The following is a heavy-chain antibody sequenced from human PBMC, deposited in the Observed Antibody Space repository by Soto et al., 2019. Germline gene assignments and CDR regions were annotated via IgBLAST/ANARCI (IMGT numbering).Heavy chain of an antibody. Sequence: QVQLQESGPGLVKPSQTLSLTCTVSGGSISSGGYYWSWIRQHPGKGLEWIGYIYYSGSTYYNPSLKSRVTISVDTSKNQFSLKLSSVTAADTAVYYCARGDRSYENDAFDIWGQGTMVTVSS. CDR2: IYYSGST. V-gene: IGHV4-31*03. CDR1: GGSISSGGYY. D-gene: IGHD1-26*01. J-gene: IGHJ3*02. CDR3: ARGDRSYENDAFDI.